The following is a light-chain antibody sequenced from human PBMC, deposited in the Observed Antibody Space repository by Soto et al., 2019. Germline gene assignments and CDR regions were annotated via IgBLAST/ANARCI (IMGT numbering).Light chain of an antibody. CDR3: QSYDSSLSGSGV. CDR2: ANT. J-gene: IGLJ1*01. CDR1: SSNIGAGYD. V-gene: IGLV1-40*01. Sequence: QSVLTQPPSVSGAPGQRVTISCTGSSSNIGAGYDVHWYQQLPGTAPKLLIYANTNRPSGVPDRFSGSQSGTSASLAITGLQAEDEAYYYCQSYDSSLSGSGVFGTGTKLTVL.